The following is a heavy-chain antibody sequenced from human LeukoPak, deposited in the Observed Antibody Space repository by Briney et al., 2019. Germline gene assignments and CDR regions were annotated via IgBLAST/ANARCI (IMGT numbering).Heavy chain of an antibody. D-gene: IGHD6-13*01. CDR3: ARDGIAAAGTNYYYYGMDV. CDR1: GFTFSSYA. J-gene: IGHJ6*02. CDR2: INSDGSST. Sequence: GGSLRLSCAASGFTFSSYAMSWVRQAPGKGLVWVSRINSDGSSTSYADSMKGRFTISRDNAKNTLYLQMNSLRAEDTAVYYCARDGIAAAGTNYYYYGMDVWGQGTTVTVSS. V-gene: IGHV3-74*01.